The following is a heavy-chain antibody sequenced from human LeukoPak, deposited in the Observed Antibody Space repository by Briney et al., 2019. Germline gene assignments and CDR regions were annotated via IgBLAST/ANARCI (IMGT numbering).Heavy chain of an antibody. CDR3: ARDGKGLIPY. CDR1: GGTFSSYA. Sequence: ASVKVSCKASGGTFSSYAISWVRQAPGQGLEWMGGIIPIFGTANYAQKFQGRVIMTRDMSTSTVYMELSSLRSEDTAVYYCARDGKGLIPYWGQGTLVTVSS. V-gene: IGHV1-69*05. CDR2: IIPIFGTA. J-gene: IGHJ4*02. D-gene: IGHD1-26*01.